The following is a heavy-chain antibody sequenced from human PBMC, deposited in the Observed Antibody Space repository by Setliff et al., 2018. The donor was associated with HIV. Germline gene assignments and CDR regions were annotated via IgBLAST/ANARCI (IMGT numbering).Heavy chain of an antibody. D-gene: IGHD4-17*01. CDR3: ARGRINYGDYYY. Sequence: GGSLRLSCAASGFTFDEYALHWVRQAPGKGLEWVSSIGWNGVSIAYADSVKGRFTISRDTAKNTVYLQMNSLTSEDTAFYYCARGRINYGDYYYWGQGTLVTVSS. J-gene: IGHJ4*02. CDR2: IGWNGVSI. V-gene: IGHV3-9*01. CDR1: GFTFDEYA.